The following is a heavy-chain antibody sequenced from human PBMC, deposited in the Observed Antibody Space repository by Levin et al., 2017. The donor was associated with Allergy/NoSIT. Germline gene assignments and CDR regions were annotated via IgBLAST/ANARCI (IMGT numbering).Heavy chain of an antibody. V-gene: IGHV3-74*01. D-gene: IGHD6-19*01. CDR2: INSDGSST. CDR3: ARDRLEHISTDAFDI. CDR1: GFTFSSYW. Sequence: GESLKISCAASGFTFSSYWMHWVRQAPGKGLVWVSRINSDGSSTSYADSVKGRFTISRDNAKNTLYLQMNSLRAEDTAVYYCARDRLEHISTDAFDIWGQGTMVTVSS. J-gene: IGHJ3*02.